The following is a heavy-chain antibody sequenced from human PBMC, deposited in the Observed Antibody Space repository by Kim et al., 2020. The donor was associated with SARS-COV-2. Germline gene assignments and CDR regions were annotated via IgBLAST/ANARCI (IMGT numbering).Heavy chain of an antibody. D-gene: IGHD3-10*01. J-gene: IGHJ4*02. CDR2: INHSGST. Sequence: SETLSLTCAVYGGSFSGYYWSWIRQPPGKGLEWIGEINHSGSTNYNPSLKSRVTISVDTSKNQFSLKLSSVTAADTAVYYCARGLPITMVRGVPFGYWGQGTLVTVSS. CDR3: ARGLPITMVRGVPFGY. CDR1: GGSFSGYY. V-gene: IGHV4-34*01.